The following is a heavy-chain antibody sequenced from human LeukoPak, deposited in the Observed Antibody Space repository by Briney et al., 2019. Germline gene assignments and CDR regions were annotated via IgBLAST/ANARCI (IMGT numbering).Heavy chain of an antibody. V-gene: IGHV2-5*02. D-gene: IGHD6-19*01. J-gene: IGHJ4*02. CDR3: AHGHRSGLPVDY. Sequence: SGPTLVKSTQTLTLTCTFSGFSLSTSGVGVGWIRQPPGKALEWLALIYWDDDKRYSPSLKSRLTITKDTSKNQVVLTMTNMDPVDTATYYCAHGHRSGLPVDYWGQGTLVTVSS. CDR2: IYWDDDK. CDR1: GFSLSTSGVG.